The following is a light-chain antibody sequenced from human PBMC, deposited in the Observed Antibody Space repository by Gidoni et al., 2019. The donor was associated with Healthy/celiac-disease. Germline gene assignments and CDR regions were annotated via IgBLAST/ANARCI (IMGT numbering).Light chain of an antibody. V-gene: IGLV1-40*01. CDR2: GNS. Sequence: QSVLTQPPSVSGAPRQRVTISCPGSSSNIGAGYDVHWYQQLPGTAPKLLIYGNSNRPSGVPDRFSGSKSGTSASLAITGLQAEDEADYYCQSYDSSLSGSRVVFGGGTKLTVL. CDR1: SSNIGAGYD. J-gene: IGLJ2*01. CDR3: QSYDSSLSGSRVV.